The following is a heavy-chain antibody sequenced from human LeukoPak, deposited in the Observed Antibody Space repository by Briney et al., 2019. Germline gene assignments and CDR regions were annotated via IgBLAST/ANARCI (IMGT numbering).Heavy chain of an antibody. J-gene: IGHJ6*02. V-gene: IGHV4-34*01. Sequence: SETLSLTCAVYGGSFSGYYWSWIRQPPGKGLEWIGEINHSGSTNYNPSLKSRVTISIDTSKNQFSLKLSSVTAADTAVYYCARELGYCSGGSCYLSHAWHYGMDVWGQGTTVTVSS. CDR3: ARELGYCSGGSCYLSHAWHYGMDV. D-gene: IGHD2-15*01. CDR1: GGSFSGYY. CDR2: INHSGST.